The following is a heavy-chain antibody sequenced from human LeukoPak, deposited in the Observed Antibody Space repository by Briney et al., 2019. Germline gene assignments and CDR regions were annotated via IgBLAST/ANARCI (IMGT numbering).Heavy chain of an antibody. V-gene: IGHV3-74*03. J-gene: IGHJ4*02. CDR3: ARDQTQTAATTVDY. CDR2: INTDWTNT. Sequence: PGGSLTLSCIASGCTFSNSWIHWVRQTPGTGQLLVSRINTDWTNTKNADSVNGRLAITTDNAKNTLYLQMNTLRAEDTAVYYCARDQTQTAATTVDYWGQGTLVTVSS. CDR1: GCTFSNSW. D-gene: IGHD1-14*01.